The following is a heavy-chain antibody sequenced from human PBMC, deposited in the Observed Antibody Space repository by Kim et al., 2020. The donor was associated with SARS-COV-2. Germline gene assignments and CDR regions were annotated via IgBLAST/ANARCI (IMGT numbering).Heavy chain of an antibody. CDR3: ARAVSAALLYYFDS. V-gene: IGHV4-31*02. D-gene: IGHD2-21*01. J-gene: IGHJ4*02. Sequence: YNPVLKRRLDISADTSKNQCFLQLTSVTAADTAVYFCARAVSAALLYYFDSWGQGVLVTVSS.